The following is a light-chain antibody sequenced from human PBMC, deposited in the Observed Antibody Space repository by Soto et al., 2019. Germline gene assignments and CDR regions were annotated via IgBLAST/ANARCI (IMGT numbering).Light chain of an antibody. J-gene: IGLJ3*02. Sequence: QSVLTQPPSVSGAPGQRVTISCTGSSSNIGAGYDVHWYQQLPGTAPKFLIYGNSNRPSGVPDRFSGSKSGTSASLAITGLQAEDEADYYCQPYDSSLSGWVFGGGTQLTVL. CDR2: GNS. V-gene: IGLV1-40*01. CDR1: SSNIGAGYD. CDR3: QPYDSSLSGWV.